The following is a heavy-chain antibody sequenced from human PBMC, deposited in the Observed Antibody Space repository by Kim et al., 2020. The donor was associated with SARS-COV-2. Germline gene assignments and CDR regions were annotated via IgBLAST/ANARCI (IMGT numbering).Heavy chain of an antibody. CDR1: GYRFTRYW. V-gene: IGHV5-51*01. CDR2: IYPDDSDT. J-gene: IGHJ5*01. CDR3: ARSYCSGGDCYYVWFDS. Sequence: GESLKISCKGSGYRFTRYWIGWARQMPGKGLEWMGIIYPDDSDTRYSPSFRGQVTISADKSTGTAYLQWSSLKASDTAIYYCARSYCSGGDCYYVWFDSWGQETLVTVSS. D-gene: IGHD2-15*01.